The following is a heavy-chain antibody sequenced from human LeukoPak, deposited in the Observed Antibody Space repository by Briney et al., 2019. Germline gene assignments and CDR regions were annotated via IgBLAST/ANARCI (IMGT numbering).Heavy chain of an antibody. CDR2: MSYDGTNI. Sequence: PGRSLRLSCAASGFTFSSYAMHWVRQAPGKGLEWVAVMSYDGTNIYYAESVKGRFTISRDNSKNTLYLQMNSLRAEDTAVYYCAKGADSSGLRLYFDYWGQGTLVTVSS. CDR3: AKGADSSGLRLYFDY. D-gene: IGHD3-22*01. CDR1: GFTFSSYA. J-gene: IGHJ4*02. V-gene: IGHV3-30-3*01.